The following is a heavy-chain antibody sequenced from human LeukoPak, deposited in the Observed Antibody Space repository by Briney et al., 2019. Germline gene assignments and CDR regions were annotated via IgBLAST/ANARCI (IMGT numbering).Heavy chain of an antibody. J-gene: IGHJ3*02. CDR1: GGTFSSYA. V-gene: IGHV1-69*05. CDR2: IIPIFGTA. D-gene: IGHD6-6*01. CDR3: GRERYSSSSWRNDAFDI. Sequence: SVKVSCKASGGTFSSYAISWVRQAPGQGLEWMGGIIPIFGTANYAQKFQGRVTITTDESTSTSYMELSSLRSDDTAVYYCGRERYSSSSWRNDAFDIWGQGTMVTVSS.